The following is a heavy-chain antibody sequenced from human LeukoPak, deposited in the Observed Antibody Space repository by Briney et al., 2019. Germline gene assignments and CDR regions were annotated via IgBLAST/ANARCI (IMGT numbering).Heavy chain of an antibody. CDR1: GGSISSYY. CDR3: ARVTDSRIAAAGT. D-gene: IGHD6-13*01. V-gene: IGHV4-59*12. J-gene: IGHJ4*02. CDR2: IYYSGST. Sequence: SETLSLTCTVSGGSISSYYWSWIRQPPGKGLEWIGYIYYSGSTNYNPSLKSRVTISVDTSKNQFSLKLSSVTAADTAVYYCARVTDSRIAAAGTWGQGTLVTVSS.